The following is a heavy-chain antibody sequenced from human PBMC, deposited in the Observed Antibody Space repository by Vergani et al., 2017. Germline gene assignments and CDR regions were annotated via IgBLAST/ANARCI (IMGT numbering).Heavy chain of an antibody. CDR1: GGSMSGYY. D-gene: IGHD2-15*01. Sequence: QVRLQESGPGLVKPSETLSITCSVPGGSMSGYYWSWIRQPPGKELEWIGYIHHSGATNSKSSLRSRVSISIDTSKSSFSRRLSSVTTAGTAMYYRARDTFHFDSDIYDDVFDSWGQGTMFMVSS. V-gene: IGHV4-59*01. CDR2: IHHSGAT. J-gene: IGHJ3*02. CDR3: ARDTFHFDSDIYDDVFDS.